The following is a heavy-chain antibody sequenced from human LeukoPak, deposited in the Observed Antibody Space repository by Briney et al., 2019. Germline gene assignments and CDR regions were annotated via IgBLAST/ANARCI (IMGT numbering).Heavy chain of an antibody. CDR3: ARDRPEITMIVVVITSMDY. CDR2: ISAYNGNT. J-gene: IGHJ4*02. D-gene: IGHD3-22*01. CDR1: GYTFTSYG. V-gene: IGHV1-18*01. Sequence: ASVKVSCKASGYTFTSYGISWVRQAPGLGLEWMGWISAYNGNTNYAQKLQGRVTMTTDTSTSTAYMELRSLRSDDTAVYYCARDRPEITMIVVVITSMDYWGQGTLVTVSS.